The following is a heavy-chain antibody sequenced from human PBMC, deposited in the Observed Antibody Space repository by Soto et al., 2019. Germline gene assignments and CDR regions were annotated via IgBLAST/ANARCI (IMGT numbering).Heavy chain of an antibody. J-gene: IGHJ4*02. CDR3: ARDHDSGYGNYFDY. Sequence: SETLSLTCTVSGGSISSSSYYWGWIRQPPGKGLEWIGSIYYSGSTYYNPSLKSRVTISVDTSKNQFSLKLSSVTAADTAVYYCARDHDSGYGNYFDYWGQGTLVTVSS. CDR2: IYYSGST. CDR1: GGSISSSSYY. V-gene: IGHV4-39*07. D-gene: IGHD5-12*01.